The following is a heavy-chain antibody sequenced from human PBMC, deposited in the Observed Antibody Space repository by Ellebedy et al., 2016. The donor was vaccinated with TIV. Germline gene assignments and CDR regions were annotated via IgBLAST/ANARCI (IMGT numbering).Heavy chain of an antibody. Sequence: GESLKISCAASEFTFSTYWMNWVRQAPGKGLDWVATIKQDGSEKYYVDSVKGRFTITRDNAENSLYLQMNSLRAEDTAVYYCATERGAYSGSGQAFDYWGQGTLVTVSS. CDR2: IKQDGSEK. D-gene: IGHD3-10*01. V-gene: IGHV3-7*01. CDR1: EFTFSTYW. J-gene: IGHJ4*02. CDR3: ATERGAYSGSGQAFDY.